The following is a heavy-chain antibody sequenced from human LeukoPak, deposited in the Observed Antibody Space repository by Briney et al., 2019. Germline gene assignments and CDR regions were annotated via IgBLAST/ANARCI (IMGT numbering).Heavy chain of an antibody. Sequence: GGSLRLSCAASGFTFSSYEMNWVRQAPGKGLEWVSYISSSGSTIYYADSVKGRFTISRDNSKNTLYLQMNSLRAEDTAVYYCAKDPYSYYYDSSGYYGEDVDYWGQGTLVTVSS. CDR1: GFTFSSYE. D-gene: IGHD3-22*01. CDR2: ISSSGSTI. J-gene: IGHJ4*02. CDR3: AKDPYSYYYDSSGYYGEDVDY. V-gene: IGHV3-48*03.